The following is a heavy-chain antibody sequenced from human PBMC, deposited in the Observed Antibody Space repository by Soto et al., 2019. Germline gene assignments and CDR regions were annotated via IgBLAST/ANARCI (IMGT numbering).Heavy chain of an antibody. V-gene: IGHV3-23*01. CDR1: GFTFNIYA. CDR2: ISGSGGGT. Sequence: EVQLLESGGGLVQPGGSLRLSCAASGFTFNIYAMSWVRQAPGKGLEWVSAISGSGGGTYYADSVEGRFTISRDNSNSTLDVQGSSRRAEDTAVYYCAKCGYDSGGHLLRYFRHGGQGTLVTVSS. D-gene: IGHD3-22*01. CDR3: AKCGYDSGGHLLRYFRH. J-gene: IGHJ1*01.